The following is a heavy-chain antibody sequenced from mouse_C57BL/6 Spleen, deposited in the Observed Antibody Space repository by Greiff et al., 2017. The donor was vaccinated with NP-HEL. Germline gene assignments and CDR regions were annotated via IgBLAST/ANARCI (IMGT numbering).Heavy chain of an antibody. CDR2: LYPSDSET. J-gene: IGHJ2*01. CDR3: ARLGGNYEGDFDY. D-gene: IGHD2-1*01. Sequence: QVQLQQPGAELVRPGSSVKLSCKASGYTFTSYWMDWVKQRPGQGLEWIGNLYPSDSETHYNQKFKDKATLTVDKSSSTAYMQLSSLTSEDSAVYYCARLGGNYEGDFDYWGQGTTLTVSS. CDR1: GYTFTSYW. V-gene: IGHV1-61*01.